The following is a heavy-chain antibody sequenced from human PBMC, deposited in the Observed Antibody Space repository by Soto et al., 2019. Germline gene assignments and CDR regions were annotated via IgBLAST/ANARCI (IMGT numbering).Heavy chain of an antibody. D-gene: IGHD2-21*02. CDR3: ARVSFLAPVTGAEIFDF. CDR2: VNPNSGDT. CDR1: GYSFTSYD. J-gene: IGHJ3*01. V-gene: IGHV1-8*01. Sequence: QVQLVQSGAEVKKPGASVKVYCKASGYSFTSYDMTWVRQAPGQGLEWMGWVNPNSGDTDYAQKFQDRVTMTTDTSIRTAYMELSSLRSEDTAVYYCARVSFLAPVTGAEIFDFWGQGTMVTVSS.